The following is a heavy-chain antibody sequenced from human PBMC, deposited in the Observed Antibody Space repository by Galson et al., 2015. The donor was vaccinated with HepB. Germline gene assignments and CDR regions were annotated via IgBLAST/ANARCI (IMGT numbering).Heavy chain of an antibody. CDR2: IKSKTDGGTT. D-gene: IGHD7-27*01. J-gene: IGHJ6*02. CDR3: TTCPNQNWGYYYYGMDV. Sequence: SLRLSCAASGFTFSNAWMSWVRQAPGKGLEWVGRIKSKTDGGTTDYAAPVKGRFTISRDDSKNTLYLQMNSLKTEDTAVYYCTTCPNQNWGYYYYGMDVWGQGTTVTVSS. V-gene: IGHV3-15*01. CDR1: GFTFSNAW.